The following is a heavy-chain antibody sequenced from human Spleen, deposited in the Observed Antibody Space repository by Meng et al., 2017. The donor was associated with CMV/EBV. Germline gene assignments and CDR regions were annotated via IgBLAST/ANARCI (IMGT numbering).Heavy chain of an antibody. CDR3: ARDVPSSSWYVGFDY. CDR2: LSNDGTNK. D-gene: IGHD6-13*01. J-gene: IGHJ4*02. Sequence: GESLKISCAVSGVTFRKTGMSWLRQAPGKGLEWVAVLSNDGTNKYDAESVKGRFTISRDNSKNTLYLQMNSLRAEDTAVYYCARDVPSSSWYVGFDYWGQGTLVTVSS. CDR1: GVTFRKTG. V-gene: IGHV3-30*03.